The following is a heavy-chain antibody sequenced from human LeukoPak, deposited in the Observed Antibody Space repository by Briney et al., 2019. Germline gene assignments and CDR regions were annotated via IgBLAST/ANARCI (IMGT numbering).Heavy chain of an antibody. CDR1: GASISSYY. V-gene: IGHV4-4*07. CDR2: FSTSGST. D-gene: IGHD3-22*01. CDR3: ARLLDYDNSGDPDTFDI. J-gene: IGHJ3*02. Sequence: SETLSLTCTVSGASISSYYWSWIRQPAGKGLEWVGRFSTSGSTNYNPSLKSRVTMSVDTSKNQFSLKLTSVTAADTAVYYCARLLDYDNSGDPDTFDIWGQGTMVTVSS.